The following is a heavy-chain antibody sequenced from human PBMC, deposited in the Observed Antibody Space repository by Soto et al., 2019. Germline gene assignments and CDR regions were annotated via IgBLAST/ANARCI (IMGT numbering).Heavy chain of an antibody. D-gene: IGHD5-12*01. V-gene: IGHV3-74*01. CDR1: GFTFSSYW. CDR3: ERDHVNIVATFTISYFDY. J-gene: IGHJ4*02. CDR2: INSDGSST. Sequence: PGGSLRLSCAASGFTFSSYWMHWVRQAPGKGLVWVSRINSDGSSTSYADSVKGRFTISRDNAKNTLYLQMNSLRAEDTAVYYWERDHVNIVATFTISYFDYWGQGTLVTVSS.